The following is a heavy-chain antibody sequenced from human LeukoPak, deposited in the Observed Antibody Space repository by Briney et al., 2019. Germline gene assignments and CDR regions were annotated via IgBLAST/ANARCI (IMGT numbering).Heavy chain of an antibody. V-gene: IGHV1-18*01. Sequence: ASAKVSCKASGYTFTSYGISWVRQAPGQGLEWMGWISAYNGNTNYAQKLQGRVTMTTDTSTSTAYMELRSLRSDDTAVYYCAREGPNYYDSSGYPPEYFQHWGQGTLVTVSS. CDR3: AREGPNYYDSSGYPPEYFQH. CDR2: ISAYNGNT. D-gene: IGHD3-22*01. J-gene: IGHJ1*01. CDR1: GYTFTSYG.